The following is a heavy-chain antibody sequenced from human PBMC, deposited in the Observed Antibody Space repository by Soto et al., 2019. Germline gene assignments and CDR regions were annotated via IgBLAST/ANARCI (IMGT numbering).Heavy chain of an antibody. CDR2: ISAHNGNT. Sequence: QVHLVQSGAEVKKPGASVKVSCKGSGYAFTTYGITWVRQAPGQGLEWMGWISAHNGNTNYAQKRQGRVTVTRATSTSTAYMELRSLRSDDTAVYYCARGRYGDSWGQGALVTVSS. D-gene: IGHD1-1*01. V-gene: IGHV1-18*01. CDR1: GYAFTTYG. J-gene: IGHJ4*02. CDR3: ARGRYGDS.